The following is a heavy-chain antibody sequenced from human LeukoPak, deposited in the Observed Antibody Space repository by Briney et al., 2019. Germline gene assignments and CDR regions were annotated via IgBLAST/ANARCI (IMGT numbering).Heavy chain of an antibody. Sequence: PSETLSLTCAVYGGSFSGYYWSWNRQPPGKGLEWIGEINHSGSTNYNPSLKSRVTISVDTSKNQFSLKLRSVTAADTAVYYCARGGGYKSPFGYWGQGTLVTVSS. CDR1: GGSFSGYY. V-gene: IGHV4-34*01. D-gene: IGHD5-24*01. J-gene: IGHJ4*02. CDR3: ARGGGYKSPFGY. CDR2: INHSGST.